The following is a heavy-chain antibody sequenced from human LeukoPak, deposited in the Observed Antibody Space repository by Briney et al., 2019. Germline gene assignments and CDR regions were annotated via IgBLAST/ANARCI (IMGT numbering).Heavy chain of an antibody. D-gene: IGHD2-15*01. Sequence: GGSLRLSCAASGFTFSSYSMNWVRQAPGKGLEWVSSISSSSSYIYYADSVKGRFTISRDNAKNSLYLQMNSLRAEDTAVYYCARDGNYRYCSGGSCYPAGMDVWGQGTTVIVSS. CDR3: ARDGNYRYCSGGSCYPAGMDV. V-gene: IGHV3-21*01. CDR2: ISSSSSYI. J-gene: IGHJ6*02. CDR1: GFTFSSYS.